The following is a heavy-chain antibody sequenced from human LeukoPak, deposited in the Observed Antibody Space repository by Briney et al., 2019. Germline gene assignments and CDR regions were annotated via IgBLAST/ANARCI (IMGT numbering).Heavy chain of an antibody. Sequence: GGSLRLSCAASGFTFSSYGMHWVRQAPGKGLEWVAFIRCDGSNKYYADSVKGRFTISRDNSKNTLYLQMNSLRAEDTAVYYCATPRGAFDIWGQGTMVTVSS. D-gene: IGHD3-10*01. CDR3: ATPRGAFDI. CDR2: IRCDGSNK. V-gene: IGHV3-30*02. CDR1: GFTFSSYG. J-gene: IGHJ3*02.